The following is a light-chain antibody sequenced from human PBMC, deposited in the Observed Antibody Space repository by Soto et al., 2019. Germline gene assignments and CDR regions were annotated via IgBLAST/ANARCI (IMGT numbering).Light chain of an antibody. CDR3: LQDHNYPLT. J-gene: IGKJ4*01. V-gene: IGKV1-6*01. CDR2: GAS. CDR1: QDIRND. Sequence: AIQMTQSPSSLSASVGDRVTITCRASQDIRNDLGWYRQKPGKAPELLIYGASTLQSGVPSRFSGSDSGTDFTLTIGSLQPEDFAIYYCLQDHNYPLTFGGGTKVEIK.